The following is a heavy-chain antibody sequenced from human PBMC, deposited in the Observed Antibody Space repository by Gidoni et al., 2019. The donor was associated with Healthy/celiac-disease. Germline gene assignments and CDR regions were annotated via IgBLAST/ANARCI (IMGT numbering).Heavy chain of an antibody. Sequence: TFSSYEMNWVRQAPGKGLEWVSYISSSGSTIYYADSVKGRFTISRDNAKNSLYLQMNSLRAEDTAVYYCARVGGVGATNYFDYWGQGTLVTVSS. J-gene: IGHJ4*02. CDR2: ISSSGSTI. CDR1: TFSSYE. CDR3: ARVGGVGATNYFDY. V-gene: IGHV3-48*03. D-gene: IGHD1-26*01.